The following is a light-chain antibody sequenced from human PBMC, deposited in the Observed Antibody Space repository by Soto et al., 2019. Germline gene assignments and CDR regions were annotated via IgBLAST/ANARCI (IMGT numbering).Light chain of an antibody. CDR2: AAS. V-gene: IGKV1-39*01. CDR1: QSINSY. CDR3: QQSYSTPYT. Sequence: DIQMTQSPSSLSASVGDRVTITCRASQSINSYLNWFQQKPGKAPNLLIYAASSLQSGVPSRFSGSGSGTGFTLTISSLQPEDFATYYCQQSYSTPYTFGQGTKLEI. J-gene: IGKJ2*01.